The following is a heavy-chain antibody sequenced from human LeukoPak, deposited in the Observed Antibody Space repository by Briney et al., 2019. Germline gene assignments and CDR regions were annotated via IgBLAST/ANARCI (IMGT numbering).Heavy chain of an antibody. CDR1: GFTFRNYA. CDR2: ISYDGSNK. CDR3: ATSSGSYYNPPAY. J-gene: IGHJ4*02. V-gene: IGHV3-30*04. Sequence: PGGSLRLSCAASGFTFRNYAMHWVRQAPGKGLEWVAVISYDGSNKYYADSVKGRFTISRDNSKNTLYLQMNSLRVEDTAVYYCATSSGSYYNPPAYWGQGTLVTVSS. D-gene: IGHD3-10*01.